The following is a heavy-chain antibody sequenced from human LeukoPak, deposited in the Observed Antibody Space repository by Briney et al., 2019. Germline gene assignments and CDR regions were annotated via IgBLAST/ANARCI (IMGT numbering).Heavy chain of an antibody. Sequence: PGRSLRLSCAASGFTFSSYGMHWVHQAPGKGLEWVAVISYDGSNKYYADSVKGRFTISRDNSKNTLYLQMNSLRAEDTAVYYCAMGVRYCSGGSCYSLYDAFDIWGQGTMVTVSS. D-gene: IGHD2-15*01. CDR3: AMGVRYCSGGSCYSLYDAFDI. V-gene: IGHV3-30*03. CDR2: ISYDGSNK. J-gene: IGHJ3*02. CDR1: GFTFSSYG.